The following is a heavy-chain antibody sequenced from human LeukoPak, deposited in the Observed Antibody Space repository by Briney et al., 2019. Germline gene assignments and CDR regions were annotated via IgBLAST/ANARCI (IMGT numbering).Heavy chain of an antibody. CDR1: GFSFSNSW. CDR2: IHTDGTTT. J-gene: IGHJ4*02. Sequence: GGSLRFSCAASGFSFSNSWMHWVRPAPAKGLVWVSRIHTDGTTTYYADSVKCRFTISRDNDKNILFLQMNSLRPEDTALYYCASDPYLANFWTGYPHYWGQGTLVSVAS. D-gene: IGHD3/OR15-3a*01. V-gene: IGHV3-74*01. CDR3: ASDPYLANFWTGYPHY.